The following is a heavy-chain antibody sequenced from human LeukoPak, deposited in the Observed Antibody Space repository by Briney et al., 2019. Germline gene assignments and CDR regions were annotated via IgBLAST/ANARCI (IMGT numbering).Heavy chain of an antibody. D-gene: IGHD6-13*01. Sequence: SETLSLTCAVYGGSFSGYYWSWIRQPPGKGLEWIGEINHSGSTNYNPSLKSRVTISVDTSKNQFSLKLSSVTAADTAVYYCASMSLHSSSWYPRPYYYYGMDVWGQGTTVTVSS. CDR3: ASMSLHSSSWYPRPYYYYGMDV. CDR1: GGSFSGYY. V-gene: IGHV4-34*01. J-gene: IGHJ6*02. CDR2: INHSGST.